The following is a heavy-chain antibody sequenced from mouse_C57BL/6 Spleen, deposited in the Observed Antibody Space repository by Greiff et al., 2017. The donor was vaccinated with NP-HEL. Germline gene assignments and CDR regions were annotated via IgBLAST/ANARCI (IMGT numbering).Heavy chain of an antibody. V-gene: IGHV1-69*01. CDR2: IDPSDSYT. J-gene: IGHJ4*01. Sequence: QVQLQQSGAELVMPGASVKLSCKASGYTFTSYWMHWVKQRPGQGLEWIGEIDPSDSYTNYNQKFKGKSTLTVDKSSSTAYMQLSSLTSEDSAVYYCARAEYYYGSIYAMDYWGQGTSVTVSS. D-gene: IGHD1-1*01. CDR3: ARAEYYYGSIYAMDY. CDR1: GYTFTSYW.